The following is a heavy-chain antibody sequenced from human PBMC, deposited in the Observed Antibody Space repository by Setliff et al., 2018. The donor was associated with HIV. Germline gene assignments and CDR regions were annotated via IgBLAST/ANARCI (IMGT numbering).Heavy chain of an antibody. Sequence: TSETLSLTCTVSGPSINIHYWSWIRQSPGKGFEWIGYIYSTGSTNYNPSLQSRATISMVASRNQFSLKVTSVTAADTAVYYCAKGAGFYGDYTFDHWGQGRQVTVSS. J-gene: IGHJ4*02. V-gene: IGHV4-59*11. D-gene: IGHD4-17*01. CDR3: AKGAGFYGDYTFDH. CDR2: IYSTGST. CDR1: GPSINIHY.